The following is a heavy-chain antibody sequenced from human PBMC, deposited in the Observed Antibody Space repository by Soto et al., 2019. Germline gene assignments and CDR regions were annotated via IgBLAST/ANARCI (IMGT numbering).Heavy chain of an antibody. Sequence: SETLSLTCTVSGDSISSYYWSWIRQPPGKGLEWIGYIYYSGSTNYNPSLKSRVTISVDTSKNQFSLKLSSVTAADTAVYYCGRLRRGYYDSSGYYYDYWGQGTLVTVSS. D-gene: IGHD3-22*01. V-gene: IGHV4-59*01. CDR2: IYYSGST. J-gene: IGHJ4*02. CDR1: GDSISSYY. CDR3: GRLRRGYYDSSGYYYDY.